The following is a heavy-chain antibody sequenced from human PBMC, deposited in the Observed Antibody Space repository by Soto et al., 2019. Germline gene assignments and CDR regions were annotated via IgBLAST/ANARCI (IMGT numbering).Heavy chain of an antibody. Sequence: SSDTLTLTCDVKSGSVMGYDWGWIRQPPGKGLQWIGDISHSGGTNYNPSLQSRVIISIDTSKNQFSLKLTSLTVADTAVYYCARRRLAVAGRVYFDYWGQGGLVTVSS. D-gene: IGHD6-13*01. CDR3: ARRRLAVAGRVYFDY. CDR2: ISHSGGT. V-gene: IGHV4-34*01. J-gene: IGHJ4*02. CDR1: SGSVMGYD.